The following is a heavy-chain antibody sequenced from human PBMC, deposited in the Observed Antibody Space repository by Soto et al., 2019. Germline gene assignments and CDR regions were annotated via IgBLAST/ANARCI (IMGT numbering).Heavy chain of an antibody. CDR2: IIPIFGTA. J-gene: IGHJ6*02. Sequence: SVKVSFKASGGTFSSYATIWLRQAHGQGLEWMGGIIPIFGTANYAQKFQGRVTITADESTSTAYMERSSLRSEDTAVYYCARALYRGSYYGMDVWGQGTTVTVSS. CDR1: GGTFSSYA. V-gene: IGHV1-69*13. D-gene: IGHD1-26*01. CDR3: ARALYRGSYYGMDV.